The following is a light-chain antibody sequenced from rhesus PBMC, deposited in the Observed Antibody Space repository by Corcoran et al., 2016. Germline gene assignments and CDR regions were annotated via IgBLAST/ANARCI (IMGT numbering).Light chain of an antibody. CDR3: QQHDNSPPT. V-gene: IGKV1-69*01. J-gene: IGKJ1*01. CDR2: RAS. Sequence: DIQMTQSPSSLFASVGDRVTITCRASQGISNWLAWYQQIPGKAPKLLIYRASNLETGVPSRFSGSGSGTDFTLNISSLQPEDIATYYCQQHDNSPPTFGQGTKVEIK. CDR1: QGISNW.